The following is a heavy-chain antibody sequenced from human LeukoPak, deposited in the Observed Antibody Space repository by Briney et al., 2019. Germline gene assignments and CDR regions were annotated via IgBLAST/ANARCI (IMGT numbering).Heavy chain of an antibody. CDR3: ARRAGAYSHPYDY. CDR1: GFTFSSYW. J-gene: IGHJ4*02. Sequence: GGSLRLSCAASGFTFSSYWMQWVRQAPGKGLVWVSRINSDGSSTNYADSVKGRFTISRDNSKNTLYLQMNSLRAEDTAVYYCARRAGAYSHPYDYWGQGTLVTVSS. V-gene: IGHV3-74*01. CDR2: INSDGSST. D-gene: IGHD4/OR15-4a*01.